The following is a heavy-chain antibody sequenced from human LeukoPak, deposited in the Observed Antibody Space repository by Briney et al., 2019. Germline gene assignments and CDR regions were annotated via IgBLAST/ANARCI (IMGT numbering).Heavy chain of an antibody. J-gene: IGHJ4*02. CDR1: GGSISSGGYS. D-gene: IGHD3-10*01. CDR3: ARAGEDYFDY. Sequence: SETLSLTCAVSGGSISSGGYSWSWIRQPPGKGLEWIGYIYHSGSTYYNPSLKSRVTISVDRSKNQFSLKLSSVTAADTAVYYCARAGEDYFDYWGQGTLVTVSS. V-gene: IGHV4-30-2*01. CDR2: IYHSGST.